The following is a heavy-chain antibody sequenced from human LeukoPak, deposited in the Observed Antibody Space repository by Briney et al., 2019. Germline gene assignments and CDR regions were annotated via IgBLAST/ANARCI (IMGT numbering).Heavy chain of an antibody. CDR2: IKQDGSEK. D-gene: IGHD6-19*01. CDR1: GFTVSSYW. Sequence: PGGSLRLSCAASGFTVSSYWMSWVRQAPGKGLEWVASIKQDGSEKFYVDSVKGRFTISRDNAKNSLYLQMNSLRAEDTAVYYCARESESSGWYDYWGQGTLVTVSS. J-gene: IGHJ4*02. CDR3: ARESESSGWYDY. V-gene: IGHV3-7*05.